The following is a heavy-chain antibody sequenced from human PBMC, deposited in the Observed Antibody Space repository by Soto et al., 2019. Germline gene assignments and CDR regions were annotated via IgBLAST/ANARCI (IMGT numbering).Heavy chain of an antibody. CDR3: AREMVTETTLGYLDN. D-gene: IGHD2-21*02. CDR2: IIPMLETT. CDR1: GGTFNSDA. V-gene: IGHV1-69*06. Sequence: QVRLVQSGAEVKKPGSSVKVSCKASGGTFNSDALTWVRQAPGQGLEWMGGIIPMLETTNYAQGFQGRITNPAEKPTSKVYRELSSLRSEETAVYYCAREMVTETTLGYLDNWGKGTLVTVPS. J-gene: IGHJ4*02.